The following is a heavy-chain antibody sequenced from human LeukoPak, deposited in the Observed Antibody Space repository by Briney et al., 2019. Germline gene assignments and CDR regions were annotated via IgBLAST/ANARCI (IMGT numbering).Heavy chain of an antibody. D-gene: IGHD3-3*01. CDR2: IIPILGIA. CDR1: GYIFSSYG. J-gene: IGHJ5*02. Sequence: ASVKVSCEASGYIFSSYGISWVRQAPGQGLEWMGRIIPILGIANYAQKFQGRVTITADKSTSTAYMELSSLRSEDTAVYYCARDRGSGYFVASFDPWGQGTLVTVSS. CDR3: ARDRGSGYFVASFDP. V-gene: IGHV1-69*04.